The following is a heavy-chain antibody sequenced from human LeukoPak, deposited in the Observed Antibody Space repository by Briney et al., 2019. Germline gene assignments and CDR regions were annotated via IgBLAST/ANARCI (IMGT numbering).Heavy chain of an antibody. Sequence: QPSETLSLTCTVSGGSISSSSYYWGWIRQHPGKGLEWIGYIYYSGSTYYNPSLKSRVTISVDTSKNQFSLKLSSVTAADTAVYYCASSITMVRGVIIQIPIFDYWGQGTLVTVSS. CDR2: IYYSGST. CDR3: ASSITMVRGVIIQIPIFDY. CDR1: GGSISSSSYY. V-gene: IGHV4-31*03. J-gene: IGHJ4*02. D-gene: IGHD3-10*01.